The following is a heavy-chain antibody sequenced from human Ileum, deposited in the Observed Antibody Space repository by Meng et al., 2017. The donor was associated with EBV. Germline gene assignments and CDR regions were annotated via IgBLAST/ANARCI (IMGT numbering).Heavy chain of an antibody. Sequence: QVQLVQSGAEVKKPXXSXKGXCKASGYTFTNYYMHWVRQAPGQGLEWMGIINTSVGYTSHAQKFQGRVTMTRDTSTSTVHMEVSSLRSADTAVYYCARASRVLGGFDYWGQGTLVTVSS. J-gene: IGHJ4*02. CDR2: INTSVGYT. V-gene: IGHV1-46*01. D-gene: IGHD3-16*01. CDR1: GYTFTNYY. CDR3: ARASRVLGGFDY.